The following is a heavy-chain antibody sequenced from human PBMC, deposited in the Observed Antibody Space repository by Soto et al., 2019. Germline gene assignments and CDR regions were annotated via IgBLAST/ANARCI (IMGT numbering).Heavy chain of an antibody. V-gene: IGHV4-31*03. Sequence: TLSLTFTVSGCSIINGSYYWTWIRHHPRKGLEWIGYISYRGNTYYNPSLKSRLTISVDTSKNQFSLTLNSMTAADTAIYYCARERAVVGTGWFDPWGQGTLVTVSS. CDR2: ISYRGNT. D-gene: IGHD6-19*01. J-gene: IGHJ5*02. CDR3: ARERAVVGTGWFDP. CDR1: GCSIINGSYY.